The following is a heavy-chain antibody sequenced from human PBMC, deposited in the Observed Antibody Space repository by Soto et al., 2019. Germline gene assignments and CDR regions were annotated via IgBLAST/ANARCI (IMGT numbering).Heavy chain of an antibody. D-gene: IGHD4-4*01. Sequence: EVQLLESGGGLVQPGGSLRVSCAASGFTFSTYVMSWVRQASGKGLEWVSGISGGGTSTKYADSVKGRFTISRDNSKNTVYLQMNTLGADDTAVYYCAKDRQDYSETPYGMDVWGQGTTVTVSS. CDR1: GFTFSTYV. CDR3: AKDRQDYSETPYGMDV. J-gene: IGHJ6*02. V-gene: IGHV3-23*01. CDR2: ISGGGTST.